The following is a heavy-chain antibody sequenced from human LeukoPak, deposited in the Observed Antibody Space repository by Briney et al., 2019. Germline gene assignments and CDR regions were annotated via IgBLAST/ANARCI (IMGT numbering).Heavy chain of an antibody. D-gene: IGHD6-19*01. Sequence: SETLSLTCSVSGGSISSYYWSWIRQPPGKGLEWIGYVYYRGSTNYDPSLKSRVTMSVDTSKNQFSLNLSSVTAANTAVYYCARLIAVAASFDYWGQGTLVTVSS. J-gene: IGHJ4*02. CDR2: VYYRGST. CDR1: GGSISSYY. CDR3: ARLIAVAASFDY. V-gene: IGHV4-59*08.